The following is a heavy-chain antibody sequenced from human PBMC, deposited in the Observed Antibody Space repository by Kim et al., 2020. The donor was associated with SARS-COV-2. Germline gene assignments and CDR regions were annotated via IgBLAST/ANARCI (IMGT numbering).Heavy chain of an antibody. D-gene: IGHD3-10*01. J-gene: IGHJ4*02. V-gene: IGHV3-23*01. CDR3: AKGTAMVRGVTFDY. Sequence: ADSVECRFTISRDNSKNTLYLQMNSLRAEDTAVYYCAKGTAMVRGVTFDYWGQGTLVTVSS.